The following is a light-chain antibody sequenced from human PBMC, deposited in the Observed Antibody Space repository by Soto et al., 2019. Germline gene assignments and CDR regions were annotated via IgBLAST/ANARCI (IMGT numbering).Light chain of an antibody. CDR3: QQYGGSPPKYT. CDR2: DAS. Sequence: EIVLTQSPGTLSLSPGERAALSCRASQSVSSTSLAWYQQKPGQAPRLLIYDASSRATDIPDRFSGSGSGTDFPLTISRLEPEDFAVYYCQQYGGSPPKYTFGQGTKLEIK. J-gene: IGKJ2*01. V-gene: IGKV3-20*01. CDR1: QSVSSTS.